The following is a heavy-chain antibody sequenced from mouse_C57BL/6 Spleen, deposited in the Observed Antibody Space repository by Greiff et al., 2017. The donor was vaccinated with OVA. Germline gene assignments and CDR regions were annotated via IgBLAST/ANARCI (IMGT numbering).Heavy chain of an antibody. D-gene: IGHD4-1*01. V-gene: IGHV5-17*01. CDR1: GFTFSDYG. Sequence: EVKLVESGGGLVKPGGSLKLSCAASGFTFSDYGMHWVRQAPEKGLEWVAYISSGSSTIYYADTVKGRFTISRDNAKNTLFLQMTSLRSEDTAMDYCARRDWDDYAMDYWGQGTSVTVSS. CDR3: ARRDWDDYAMDY. J-gene: IGHJ4*01. CDR2: ISSGSSTI.